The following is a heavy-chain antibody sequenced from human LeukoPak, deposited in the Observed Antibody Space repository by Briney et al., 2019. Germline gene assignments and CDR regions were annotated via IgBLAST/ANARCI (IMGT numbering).Heavy chain of an antibody. CDR2: MNPNSGNT. Sequence: GASVKVSCKASGYTFTSYDINWVRQATGQGPEWMGWMNPNSGNTGYAQKFRGRVSITRNTSISTAYMELSSLVSEDTAVYYCARLGELSSDDYWGEGTLVTVSP. CDR1: GYTFTSYD. V-gene: IGHV1-8*03. D-gene: IGHD3-16*02. CDR3: ARLGELSSDDY. J-gene: IGHJ4*02.